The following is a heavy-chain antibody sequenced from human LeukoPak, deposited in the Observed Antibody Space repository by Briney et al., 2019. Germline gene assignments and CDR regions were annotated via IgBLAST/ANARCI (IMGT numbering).Heavy chain of an antibody. CDR2: IKQDGSEK. V-gene: IGHV3-7*03. CDR1: GFPFSSYW. J-gene: IGHJ6*04. Sequence: GGSLRHSCAPSGFPFSSYWMSWVRQAPGKGLEWVANIKQDGSEKYYVDSVKGRFTISRDNGKNSLYLQMNSLRAEDTAVYYCARKAYGLDVWGKGTTVTVSS. CDR3: ARKAYGLDV.